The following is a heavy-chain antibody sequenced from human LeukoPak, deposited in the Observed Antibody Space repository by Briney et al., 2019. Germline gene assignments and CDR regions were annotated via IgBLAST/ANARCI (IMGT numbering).Heavy chain of an antibody. Sequence: PGGSLRLSCAASGFTFSDYYMSWIRQAPGKGLEWVAVISYDGSNKYYADSVKGRFTISRDNSKNTLYLQMNSLRAEDTAVYYCARVPTWEPLSLYYFDYWGQGTLVTVSS. CDR3: ARVPTWEPLSLYYFDY. D-gene: IGHD1-26*01. V-gene: IGHV3-30-3*01. CDR2: ISYDGSNK. CDR1: GFTFSDYY. J-gene: IGHJ4*02.